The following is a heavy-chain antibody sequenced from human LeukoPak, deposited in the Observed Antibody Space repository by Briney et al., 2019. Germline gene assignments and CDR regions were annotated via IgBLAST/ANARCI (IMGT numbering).Heavy chain of an antibody. V-gene: IGHV4-34*01. D-gene: IGHD3-22*01. Sequence: SETLSLTCTVSGGSISSYYWSWIRQPPGKGLEWIGKINHSGSTNYNPSLKSRVTISVDTSKNQFSLKLSSVTAADTAVYYCARLATMIVVVALWGQGTLVTVSS. J-gene: IGHJ4*02. CDR3: ARLATMIVVVAL. CDR1: GGSISSYY. CDR2: INHSGST.